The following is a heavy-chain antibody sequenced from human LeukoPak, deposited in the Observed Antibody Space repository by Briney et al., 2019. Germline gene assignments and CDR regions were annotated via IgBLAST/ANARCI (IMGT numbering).Heavy chain of an antibody. CDR3: ARLSGYGLHYYYHMDV. D-gene: IGHD5-12*01. Sequence: PSETLSLTCSVSADSITNYYWNWIRQPAGKGLEWIGRIYISGITNYNPSLKSRVTMSVDTSKNHFSLKLSSVTAADTAVYYCARLSGYGLHYYYHMDVWGKGTTVIVSS. J-gene: IGHJ6*03. CDR1: ADSITNYY. CDR2: IYISGIT. V-gene: IGHV4-4*07.